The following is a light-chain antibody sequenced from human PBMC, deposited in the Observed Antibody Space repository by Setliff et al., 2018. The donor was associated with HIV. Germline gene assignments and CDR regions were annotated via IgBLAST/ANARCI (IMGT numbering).Light chain of an antibody. CDR1: QSVTSNY. J-gene: IGKJ4*01. CDR3: QQYGTSLT. V-gene: IGKV3D-20*01. CDR2: DAS. Sequence: EIVLTQFPGTLSLSPGERATLSCSASQSVTSNYLAWYQQRPGLAPRLLIYDASNRATGIPDRFSGSGSGTDFTLTISRLEPEDFAVYYCQQYGTSLTVGGGTKVDSK.